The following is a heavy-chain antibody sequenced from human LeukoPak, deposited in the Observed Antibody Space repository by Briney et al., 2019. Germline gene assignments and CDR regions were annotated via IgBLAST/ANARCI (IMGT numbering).Heavy chain of an antibody. V-gene: IGHV1-3*01. CDR1: GYPFTSYA. D-gene: IGHD4-17*01. CDR2: INAGNGNT. Sequence: ASVKVSCKASGYPFTSYAMHWVRQAPGQRLEWMGWINAGNGNTKYSQKFQGRVTITRDTSASTAYMELSSLRSEDTAVYYCARWGAYGDYADYWGQGTLVTVSS. J-gene: IGHJ4*02. CDR3: ARWGAYGDYADY.